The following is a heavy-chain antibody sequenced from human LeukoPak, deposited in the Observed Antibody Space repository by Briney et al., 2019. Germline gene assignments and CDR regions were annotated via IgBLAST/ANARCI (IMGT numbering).Heavy chain of an antibody. Sequence: GATVKVSCKVSGYTLTELSMHWVRQAPGKGLEWMGGFDPEDGETIYAQKFQGRVTMTEDTSTDTAYMELSSLRSEDTAVYYCATGFHVAVAVGDYWGQGTLVTVSS. J-gene: IGHJ4*02. D-gene: IGHD6-19*01. CDR2: FDPEDGET. CDR1: GYTLTELS. V-gene: IGHV1-24*01. CDR3: ATGFHVAVAVGDY.